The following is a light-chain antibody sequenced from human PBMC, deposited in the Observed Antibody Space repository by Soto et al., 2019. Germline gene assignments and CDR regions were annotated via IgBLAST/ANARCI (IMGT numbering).Light chain of an antibody. V-gene: IGKV1-5*01. CDR2: DAS. Sequence: DIQMTQSPSTLSASVGDRVTITCRASQSISSWLAWHQQKPGKAPKLLIYDASSLQRGVPSRFSGSGSGTEYTVNISSLERDDFATYYCQQYNSHSLGTFGQGTKVEIK. CDR3: QQYNSHSLGT. CDR1: QSISSW. J-gene: IGKJ1*01.